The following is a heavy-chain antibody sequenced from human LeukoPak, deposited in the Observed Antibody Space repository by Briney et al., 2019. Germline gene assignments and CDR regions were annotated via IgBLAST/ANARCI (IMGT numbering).Heavy chain of an antibody. CDR2: ISASGSAT. CDR1: GFIFSNYG. Sequence: GGSLRLSCAASGFIFSNYGMNWVRQAPGKGLEWVAAISASGSATSYADSVRGRFTISRDNSKSTTYLQMNSLRVEDTALYYCARSVPDYTRFDFWGQGALVTVSS. V-gene: IGHV3-23*01. J-gene: IGHJ4*02. D-gene: IGHD4-11*01. CDR3: ARSVPDYTRFDF.